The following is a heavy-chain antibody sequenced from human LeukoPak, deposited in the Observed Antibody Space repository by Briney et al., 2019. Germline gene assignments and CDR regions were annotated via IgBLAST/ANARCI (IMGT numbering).Heavy chain of an antibody. V-gene: IGHV3-21*01. J-gene: IGHJ6*03. Sequence: GGSLRLSCEASGITFSDFAMNWVRQAPGKGLEWVSSISSSSSHIYYAESVKGRFTISRDNAKNSLYLQMNSLRAEDTAVYYCARGASCSSTSCPDYYYMDVWGKGTTVTVSS. CDR3: ARGASCSSTSCPDYYYMDV. CDR1: GITFSDFA. D-gene: IGHD2-2*01. CDR2: ISSSSSHI.